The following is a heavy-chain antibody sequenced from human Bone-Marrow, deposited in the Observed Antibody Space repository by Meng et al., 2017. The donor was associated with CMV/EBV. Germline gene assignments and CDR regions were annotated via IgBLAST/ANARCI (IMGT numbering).Heavy chain of an antibody. D-gene: IGHD3-3*01. CDR2: MNPNSGNT. J-gene: IGHJ6*02. CDR1: GYTFTSYD. Sequence: ASVKVSCKASGYTFTSYDINWVRQATGQGLEWMGWMNPNSGNTGYAQKFQGRVTMTRNTSISTAYMELSSLRSEDTAVYYCARGSPSYYDFWSGYYPNYYYYGMDVWGQGTTVTVSS. CDR3: ARGSPSYYDFWSGYYPNYYYYGMDV. V-gene: IGHV1-8*01.